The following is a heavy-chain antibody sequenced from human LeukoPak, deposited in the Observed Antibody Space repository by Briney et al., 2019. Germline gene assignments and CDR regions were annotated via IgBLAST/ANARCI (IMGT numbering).Heavy chain of an antibody. J-gene: IGHJ4*02. CDR2: IYPGDSDT. V-gene: IGHV5-51*01. CDR1: GYTFTSNW. Sequence: ASVKVSCKGSGYTFTSNWIGWVRQMPGKGLEWMGIIYPGDSDTRYSPSFQGQVTISADKSISTAYLQWSSLKASDTAMYYCARHQSGRIAAALDYWGQGTLVTVSS. D-gene: IGHD6-13*01. CDR3: ARHQSGRIAAALDY.